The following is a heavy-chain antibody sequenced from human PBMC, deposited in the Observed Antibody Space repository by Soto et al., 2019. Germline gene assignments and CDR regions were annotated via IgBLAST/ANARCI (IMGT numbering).Heavy chain of an antibody. V-gene: IGHV3-23*01. CDR2: SSCSGSGGRT. CDR1: GFTFTNYA. CDR3: AEDRNNYSHYVFDY. D-gene: IGHD4-4*01. Sequence: GGSLSLSCAASGFTFTNYAMTWVRQAPGKGLEWVSISSCSGSGGRTNYADSVKGRFTISRDNSMNPLYLQINSLRVGDTAVYYCAEDRNNYSHYVFDYWGQGNLATVSA. J-gene: IGHJ4*02.